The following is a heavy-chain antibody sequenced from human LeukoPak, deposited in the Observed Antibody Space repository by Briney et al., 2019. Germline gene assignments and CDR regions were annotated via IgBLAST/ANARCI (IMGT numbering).Heavy chain of an antibody. Sequence: PSETLSLTCAVSGYSISSGYYWGWIRQPPGKGLEWIGSIYHRGSSYYNPSLKSRVTISVDTSKNQFSLKLSSVTAADTAVYYCASDLFRSSTVVTPASFDYWGQGTLVTVSS. J-gene: IGHJ4*02. D-gene: IGHD4-23*01. CDR2: IYHRGSS. CDR3: ASDLFRSSTVVTPASFDY. CDR1: GYSISSGYY. V-gene: IGHV4-38-2*01.